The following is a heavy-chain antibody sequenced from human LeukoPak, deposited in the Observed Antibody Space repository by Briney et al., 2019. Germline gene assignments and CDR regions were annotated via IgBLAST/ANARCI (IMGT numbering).Heavy chain of an antibody. D-gene: IGHD6-13*01. V-gene: IGHV3-7*01. CDR3: ARDLDSSSWWNWFDP. Sequence: GGSLRLSCAASGFTFSTYWMSWVRQAPGKGLEWVANIKEDGSEKKYVDSVKGRFTISRDNAKNSLYLQMNSLRADDTAMYYCARDLDSSSWWNWFDPWGQGTLVTVSS. J-gene: IGHJ5*02. CDR2: IKEDGSEK. CDR1: GFTFSTYW.